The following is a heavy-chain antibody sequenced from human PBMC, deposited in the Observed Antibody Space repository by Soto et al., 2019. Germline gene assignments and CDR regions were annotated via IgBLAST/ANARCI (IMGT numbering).Heavy chain of an antibody. V-gene: IGHV3-11*05. CDR2: ISSSSDYT. CDR1: GFTFSDYY. J-gene: IGHJ4*02. CDR3: AREDYYDGSGDYSY. Sequence: QVQLVESGGGLVKPGGSLRLSCAASGFTFSDYYMSWIRQAPGKGLEWISYISSSSDYTNYADSVKGRFTISRDNAKNSLYLETNSLRAEDTAVYYCAREDYYDGSGDYSYGGQGTLVSVSS. D-gene: IGHD3-22*01.